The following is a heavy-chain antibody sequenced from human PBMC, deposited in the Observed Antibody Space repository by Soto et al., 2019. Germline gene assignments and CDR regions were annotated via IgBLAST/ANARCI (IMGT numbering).Heavy chain of an antibody. CDR1: GFTFNSYA. D-gene: IGHD2-21*01. V-gene: IGHV3-30-3*01. Sequence: QVQLVESGGGVVQPWRSLRLSCVASGFTFNSYAMHWFRQAPGKGLEWGAVISYAGNSKYYADPVKGRFTISRGKSKNTVYLEMNGLRGEDRAVHYCAREGPYCEGDYGMDVWGPGTTVTVSS. CDR2: ISYAGNSK. CDR3: AREGPYCEGDYGMDV. J-gene: IGHJ6*02.